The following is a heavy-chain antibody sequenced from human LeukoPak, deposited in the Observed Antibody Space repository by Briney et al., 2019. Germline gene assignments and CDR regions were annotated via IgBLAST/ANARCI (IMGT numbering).Heavy chain of an antibody. CDR2: IYYSGST. Sequence: SETLSPTCTVSGGPISGSSYYWGWIRQPPGKGLEWIGSIYYSGSTNYNPSLKSRVTISVDTSKNQVSLKLRSVTAADTAVYYCARHGQQWLRLPFDYWGQGTLVTVSS. CDR3: ARHGQQWLRLPFDY. J-gene: IGHJ4*02. CDR1: GGPISGSSYY. D-gene: IGHD6-19*01. V-gene: IGHV4-39*01.